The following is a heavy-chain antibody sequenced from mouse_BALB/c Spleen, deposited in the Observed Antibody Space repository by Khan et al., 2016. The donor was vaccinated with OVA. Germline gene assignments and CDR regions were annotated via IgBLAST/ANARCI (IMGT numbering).Heavy chain of an antibody. CDR1: GYSITSGYA. V-gene: IGHV3-2*02. CDR2: ISYSGVT. D-gene: IGHD1-1*02. CDR3: ARGNYYGYYFDY. Sequence: VQLKESGPGLVKPSQSLSLTCTVTGYSITSGYAWNWIRQFPGNKLEWMGYISYSGVTSYTPSLKSRISSTRDKSKNQFFLQLNSVTTEDTATYYCARGNYYGYYFDYWGQGTTLPVSS. J-gene: IGHJ2*01.